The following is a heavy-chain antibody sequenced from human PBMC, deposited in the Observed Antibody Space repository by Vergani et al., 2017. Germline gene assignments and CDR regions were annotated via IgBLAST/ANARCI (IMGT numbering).Heavy chain of an antibody. CDR2: ISSSSSYI. D-gene: IGHD3-3*01. Sequence: VQLVESGGGLVKPGGSLRLSCAASGFTFSSYSMNWVRQAPGKGLEWVSSISSSSSYIYYADSVKGRFTISRDNAKNSLYLQMNSLRAEDTAVYYCARLFWSGYYSDYWGQGTLVTVSS. CDR3: ARLFWSGYYSDY. CDR1: GFTFSSYS. V-gene: IGHV3-21*01. J-gene: IGHJ4*02.